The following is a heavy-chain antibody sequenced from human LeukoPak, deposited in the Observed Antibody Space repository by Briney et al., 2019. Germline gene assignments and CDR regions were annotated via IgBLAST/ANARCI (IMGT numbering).Heavy chain of an antibody. CDR1: GYTFYTYG. J-gene: IGHJ2*01. CDR2: IRTDDGDT. D-gene: IGHD6-13*01. CDR3: ARVLGGSSSWYQRPSFDWYFDL. V-gene: IGHV1-18*01. Sequence: ASVKVSCKASGYTFYTYGITWVRQAPGQGLEWMGWIRTDDGDTHYAEKLQGRVSMTADTSTSTAYMELRSLRSDDTAVYYCARVLGGSSSWYQRPSFDWYFDLWGRGTLATVSS.